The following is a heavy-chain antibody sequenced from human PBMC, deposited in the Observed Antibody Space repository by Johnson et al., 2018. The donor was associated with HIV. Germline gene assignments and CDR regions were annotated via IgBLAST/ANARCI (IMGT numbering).Heavy chain of an antibody. V-gene: IGHV3-30-3*01. CDR3: TTALGVAARRVDAFDI. Sequence: QVQLVESGGGVVQPGRSLRLSCAASGFTFSRYAMHWVRQAPGKGLEWVAVISNDGSDKYYADSVKGRFTISRDNSKNTLYLQMNSLKTEDTAVYSCTTALGVAARRVDAFDIWGQGTMVTVSS. D-gene: IGHD6-6*01. CDR1: GFTFSRYA. J-gene: IGHJ3*02. CDR2: ISNDGSDK.